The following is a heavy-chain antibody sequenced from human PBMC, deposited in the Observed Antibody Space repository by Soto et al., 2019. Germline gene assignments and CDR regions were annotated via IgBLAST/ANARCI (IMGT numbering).Heavy chain of an antibody. D-gene: IGHD2-2*01. Sequence: ASVKVSCKASGYTFTSYAMHWVRQAPGQRLEWRGWINAGNGNTKYSQKFQGRVTITRDTSASTAYMELSSLRSEDTAVYYCARDQSRYCSSTSCYAFVYWGQGTPVTVSS. J-gene: IGHJ4*02. CDR1: GYTFTSYA. V-gene: IGHV1-3*01. CDR2: INAGNGNT. CDR3: ARDQSRYCSSTSCYAFVY.